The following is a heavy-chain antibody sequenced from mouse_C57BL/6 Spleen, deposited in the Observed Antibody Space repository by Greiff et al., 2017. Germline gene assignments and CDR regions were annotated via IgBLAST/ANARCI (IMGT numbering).Heavy chain of an antibody. CDR2: IDPSDSYT. J-gene: IGHJ1*03. D-gene: IGHD1-1*01. Sequence: QVQLQQPGAELVMPGASVKLSCKASGYTFTSYWMHWVKQRPGQGLEWIGEIDPSDSYTNYNQKFKGKSTLTVDKSSSTAYMQLSSLTSEDSAVYYCARWPVVATNWYFDVWGTGTTVTVSS. V-gene: IGHV1-69*01. CDR1: GYTFTSYW. CDR3: ARWPVVATNWYFDV.